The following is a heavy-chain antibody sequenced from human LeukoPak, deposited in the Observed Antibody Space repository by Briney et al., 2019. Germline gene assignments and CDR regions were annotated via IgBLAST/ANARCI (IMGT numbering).Heavy chain of an antibody. CDR3: ARGGFVVVPAAMPH. CDR2: ISAYNGNT. Sequence: ASVKVSFQASVYTFTSHGFSWVRQAPGQGLEWMGWISAYNGNTNYAQKLQGRVTMTTHTSTSTAYMELKSLRSDDTAVYFCARGGFVVVPAAMPHWGQGTLVSVSS. D-gene: IGHD2-2*01. V-gene: IGHV1-18*01. J-gene: IGHJ4*02. CDR1: VYTFTSHG.